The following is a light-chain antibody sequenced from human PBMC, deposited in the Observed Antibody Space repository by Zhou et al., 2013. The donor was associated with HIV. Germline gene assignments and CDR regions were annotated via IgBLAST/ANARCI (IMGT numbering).Light chain of an antibody. CDR1: QSVGNE. CDR3: QQRDNWPIT. J-gene: IGKJ5*01. Sequence: VLTQSPGTLHLSPGERAALSCRASQSVGNELAWYQQRPGLPPRLVIYDASNRASGIPARFSGSGSGTDFTLTISSLEPEDSAVYYCQQRDNWPITFGQGTRLEIK. V-gene: IGKV3-11*01. CDR2: DAS.